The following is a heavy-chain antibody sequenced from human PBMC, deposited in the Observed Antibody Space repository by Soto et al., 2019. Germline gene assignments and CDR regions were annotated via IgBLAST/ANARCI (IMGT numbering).Heavy chain of an antibody. CDR3: AREAMVAAKRRWFDP. V-gene: IGHV4-30-4*01. J-gene: IGHJ5*02. CDR1: GGSISSGDYY. D-gene: IGHD2-15*01. Sequence: SETLSLTCTVSGGSISSGDYYWSWIRLPPGKGLEWIGYIYYSGSTYYNPSLKSRVTISVDTSKNQFSLKLSSVTAADTAVYYCAREAMVAAKRRWFDPWGQGTLVTVSS. CDR2: IYYSGST.